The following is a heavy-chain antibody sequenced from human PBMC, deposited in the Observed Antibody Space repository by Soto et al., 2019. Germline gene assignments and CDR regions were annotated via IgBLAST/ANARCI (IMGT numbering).Heavy chain of an antibody. J-gene: IGHJ4*02. CDR2: INHSGST. CDR3: ARGTGGTGGY. Sequence: PSETLSLTCAVCGGSFSGYYWSWIRQPPGKGLEWIGEINHSGSTNYNPSLKSRVTISVDTPKNQFSLKLSSVTAADTAVYYCARGTGGTGGYWGQGTLVTVSS. CDR1: GGSFSGYY. V-gene: IGHV4-34*01. D-gene: IGHD2-15*01.